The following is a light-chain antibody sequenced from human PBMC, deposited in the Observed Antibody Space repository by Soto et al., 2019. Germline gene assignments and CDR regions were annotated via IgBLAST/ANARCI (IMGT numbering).Light chain of an antibody. Sequence: DIVLTQSPVTLSVSLGERATLSCRASQPISNQLAWYQQKPGQAPRLLIYDASIRDTGLPARFSGSGSGTDFTLTRSRQEPEDFAVYYYQHSGGPRTFGQGTRLEIK. J-gene: IGKJ5*01. CDR1: QPISNQ. CDR3: QHSGGPRT. V-gene: IGKV3-11*01. CDR2: DAS.